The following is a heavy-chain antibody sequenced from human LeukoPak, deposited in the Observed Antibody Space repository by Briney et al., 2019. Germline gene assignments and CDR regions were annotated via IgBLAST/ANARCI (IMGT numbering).Heavy chain of an antibody. CDR1: EFTFSSYA. V-gene: IGHV3-23*01. D-gene: IGHD6-19*01. CDR2: ISGSGDST. CDR3: AKDNRAVAGKGYFDY. Sequence: AGGSLRLSCAASEFTFSSYAMSWVRQAPGKGLEWVSTISGSGDSTYYADSVKGRFTISRDNSKNTLYLQMNSLRAEDTAVYYCAKDNRAVAGKGYFDYWGQGTLVTVSS. J-gene: IGHJ4*02.